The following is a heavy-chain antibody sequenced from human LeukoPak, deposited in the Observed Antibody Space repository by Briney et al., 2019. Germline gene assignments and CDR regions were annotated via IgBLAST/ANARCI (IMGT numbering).Heavy chain of an antibody. CDR2: IKQDGSEK. CDR3: ARSGSGYFDY. J-gene: IGHJ4*02. V-gene: IGHV3-7*01. Sequence: TGGSLRLSCAASGITLSVYWMSWVRQAPGKGLEWVANIKQDGSEKYYRDSVRGRFTISRDNAKNSLYLQMNSLRAEDTAVYYCARSGSGYFDYWGQGSLVTVSS. CDR1: GITLSVYW.